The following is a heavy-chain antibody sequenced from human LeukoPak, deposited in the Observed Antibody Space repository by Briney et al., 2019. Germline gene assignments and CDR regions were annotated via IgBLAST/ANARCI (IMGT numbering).Heavy chain of an antibody. J-gene: IGHJ3*02. CDR2: INHSGST. D-gene: IGHD1-1*01. V-gene: IGHV4-34*01. CDR1: GGSFSGYY. CDR3: ARGGLNALEAFDI. Sequence: PSETLSLTCAVYGGSFSGYYWSWIRQPPGKGPEWIGEINHSGSTNYNPSLKSRVTISVDTSKNQFSLKLSSVTAADTAVYYCARGGLNALEAFDIWGQGTLVTVCS.